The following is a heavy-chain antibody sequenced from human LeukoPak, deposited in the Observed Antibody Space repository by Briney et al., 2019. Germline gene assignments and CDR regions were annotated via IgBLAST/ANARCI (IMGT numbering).Heavy chain of an antibody. Sequence: SETLSLTCTVSGGSISSYYWSWIRQPPGKGLEWIGYIYYSGSTNYNPSLKSRVTISVDTSKNQFSLKLSSVTAADTAMYYCARVSGGTLIDYWGQGTLVTVSS. D-gene: IGHD3-16*01. J-gene: IGHJ4*02. CDR2: IYYSGST. CDR1: GGSISSYY. CDR3: ARVSGGTLIDY. V-gene: IGHV4-59*01.